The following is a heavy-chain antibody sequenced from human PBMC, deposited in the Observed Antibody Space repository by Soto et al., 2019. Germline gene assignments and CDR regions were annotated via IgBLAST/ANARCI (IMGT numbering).Heavy chain of an antibody. J-gene: IGHJ6*03. CDR3: ARQGYYLDV. Sequence: SETLSLTCTVSGGSVSSGSYYWSWIRQPPGKGLEWIGYIYYSGSTNYNHSLKSRVTISVDTSKNQFYLKLSSVTAADTVVYYCARQGYYLDVCGQGTTVTVSS. CDR1: GGSVSSGSYY. V-gene: IGHV4-61*01. CDR2: IYYSGST.